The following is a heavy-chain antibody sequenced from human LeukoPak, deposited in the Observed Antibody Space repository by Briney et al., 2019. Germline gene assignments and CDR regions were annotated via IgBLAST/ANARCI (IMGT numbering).Heavy chain of an antibody. CDR1: GFTFSNYW. CDR3: ARYSSSSSVVA. CDR2: TKPDGSET. Sequence: GGSLRLSCAASGFTFSNYWMSWIRQAPGKGLEWLANTKPDGSETHYVDSVKGRFTVSRDNAKNSLYLQVDSLRADDTAVYYCARYSSSSSVVALGQGALVTVSS. J-gene: IGHJ5*02. V-gene: IGHV3-7*01. D-gene: IGHD6-13*01.